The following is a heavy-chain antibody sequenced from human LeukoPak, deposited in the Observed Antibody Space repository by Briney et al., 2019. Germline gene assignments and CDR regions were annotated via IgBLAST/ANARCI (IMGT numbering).Heavy chain of an antibody. V-gene: IGHV3-48*01. D-gene: IGHD3-9*01. CDR2: ISSSSSTI. Sequence: PGGSLRLSCIASGFTLSSYEMSWIRQAPGKGLEWVSYISSSSSTIYYADSVKGRFTISRDNAKNSLYLQMNSLRAEDTAVYYCARDPQEGLRYFDWLSPTEGFDYWGQGTLVTVSS. J-gene: IGHJ4*02. CDR1: GFTLSSYE. CDR3: ARDPQEGLRYFDWLSPTEGFDY.